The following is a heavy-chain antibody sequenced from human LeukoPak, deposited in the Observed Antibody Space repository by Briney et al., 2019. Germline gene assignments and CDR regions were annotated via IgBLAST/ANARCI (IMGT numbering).Heavy chain of an antibody. CDR3: AREGRDGYSG. CDR1: GFTFNSYA. Sequence: GGSLRLSCVASGFTFNSYAMSWVRQAPGKGLEWVSGISGSGGSTYYADSVKGRFTISRDNSKNTLYLQMNSLRAEDTAVYYCAREGRDGYSGWGQGTLVTVSS. J-gene: IGHJ4*02. D-gene: IGHD5-24*01. CDR2: ISGSGGST. V-gene: IGHV3-23*01.